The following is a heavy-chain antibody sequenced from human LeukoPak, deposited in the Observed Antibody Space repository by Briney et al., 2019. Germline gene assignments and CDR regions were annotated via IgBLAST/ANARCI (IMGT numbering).Heavy chain of an antibody. J-gene: IGHJ3*01. V-gene: IGHV6-1*01. D-gene: IGHD2-15*01. CDR1: GDSVSTNSVA. CDR2: TYYRSKWNN. CDR3: ARGRYSGFDL. Sequence: SQTLSLTCAISGDSVSTNSVAWNWIRQSPSRGLEWLGRTYYRSKWNNDYAVSVKSRITINPDTSKNQFSLQLNSVTPDDTALYYCARGRYSGFDLWGQGTMVSVSS.